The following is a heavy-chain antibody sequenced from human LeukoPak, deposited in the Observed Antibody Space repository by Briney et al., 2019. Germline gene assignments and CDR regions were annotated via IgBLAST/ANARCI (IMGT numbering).Heavy chain of an antibody. CDR1: GYTFTSYG. V-gene: IGHV1-18*01. D-gene: IGHD6-13*01. CDR3: ARVISSSWYHHDH. Sequence: GASVKVSCKASGYTFTSYGISWVRQAPGQGLEWMGWISAYNGNTNYAQKLQGRVAMTTDTSTSTAYMELRNLRFDDTAFYYCARVISSSWYHHDHWGQGTLVTVSS. CDR2: ISAYNGNT. J-gene: IGHJ4*02.